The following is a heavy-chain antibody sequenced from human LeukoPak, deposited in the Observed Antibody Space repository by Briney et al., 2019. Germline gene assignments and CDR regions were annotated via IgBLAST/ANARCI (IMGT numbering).Heavy chain of an antibody. CDR2: FDPEDGGT. CDR1: GYTLTELS. D-gene: IGHD2-2*01. J-gene: IGHJ4*02. Sequence: ASVKVSCKVSGYTLTELSMHWVRQAPGKGLEWKGGFDPEDGGTICAQKFQGRVTMTEDTSTDTAYMELSSLRSEDTAVYYCATDPRTDRCSSTSCYGGYWGQGTLVTVSS. CDR3: ATDPRTDRCSSTSCYGGY. V-gene: IGHV1-24*01.